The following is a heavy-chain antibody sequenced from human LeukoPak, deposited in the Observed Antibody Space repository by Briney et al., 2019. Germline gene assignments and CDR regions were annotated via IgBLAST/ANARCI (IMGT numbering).Heavy chain of an antibody. J-gene: IGHJ6*02. D-gene: IGHD7-27*01. CDR3: ARSGVPHGTDV. CDR2: IKQDGSET. V-gene: IGHV3-7*04. CDR1: GFTFSSYW. Sequence: PGGSLRLSCAASGFTFSSYWMIWVRQAPEKGLEWVANIKQDGSETYYVDSVKGRFTISRDNAKNSLCLHRNSLRVEVSAVYYCARSGVPHGTDVWGQGTTVTVSS.